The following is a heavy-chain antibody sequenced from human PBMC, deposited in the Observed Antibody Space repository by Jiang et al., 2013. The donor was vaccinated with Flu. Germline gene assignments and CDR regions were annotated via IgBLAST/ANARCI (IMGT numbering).Heavy chain of an antibody. V-gene: IGHV4-34*01. Sequence: LLKPSETLSLTCAVYGGSFSGYYWSWIRQPPGKGLEWIGEINHSGSTNYNPSLKSRVTISVDTSKNQFSLKLSSVTAADTAVYYCARGHPLIERFDPWGQGTLVTVSS. J-gene: IGHJ5*02. CDR2: INHSGST. D-gene: IGHD2-8*01. CDR1: GGSFSGYY. CDR3: ARGHPLIERFDP.